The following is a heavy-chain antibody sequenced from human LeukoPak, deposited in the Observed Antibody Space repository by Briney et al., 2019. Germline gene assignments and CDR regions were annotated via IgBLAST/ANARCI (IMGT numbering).Heavy chain of an antibody. Sequence: GGSLRLSCAASGFTFSSYWMSWVRQAPGKGLEWVANIKQDGSEKYYVDSVKGRFTISRDNAKNSLYLQMNSLRAEDTALYYCAKDSGSGSYPIPYNWFDPWGQGTLVTVSS. CDR2: IKQDGSEK. CDR3: AKDSGSGSYPIPYNWFDP. CDR1: GFTFSSYW. J-gene: IGHJ5*02. V-gene: IGHV3-7*03. D-gene: IGHD3-10*01.